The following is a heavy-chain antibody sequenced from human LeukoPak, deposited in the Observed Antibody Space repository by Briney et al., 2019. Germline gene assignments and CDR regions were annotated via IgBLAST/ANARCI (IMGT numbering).Heavy chain of an antibody. V-gene: IGHV4-61*02. J-gene: IGHJ4*02. Sequence: SQTLSLTCTVSGGSISSGSYYWSWIRQPAGKGLEWIGRIYTSGSTNYNPSLKSRVTISVDTSKNQFSLKLTSVTAADTAVYYCARSRGFWSGSDYWGQGTLVTVSS. D-gene: IGHD3-3*01. CDR2: IYTSGST. CDR1: GGSISSGSYY. CDR3: ARSRGFWSGSDY.